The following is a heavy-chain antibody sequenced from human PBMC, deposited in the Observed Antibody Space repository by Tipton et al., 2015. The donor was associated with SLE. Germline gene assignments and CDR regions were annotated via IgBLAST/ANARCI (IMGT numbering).Heavy chain of an antibody. Sequence: TLSLTCTVSGGSISSYYWSWIRQPPGKGLEWIGYIYTSGSTNYNPSLKSRVTISVDTSKNQFSLKLSSVTAADTAVYYCASYRRIAVAGGAFDIWGQGTMVTVSS. J-gene: IGHJ3*02. D-gene: IGHD6-19*01. CDR3: ASYRRIAVAGGAFDI. V-gene: IGHV4-4*08. CDR2: IYTSGST. CDR1: GGSISSYY.